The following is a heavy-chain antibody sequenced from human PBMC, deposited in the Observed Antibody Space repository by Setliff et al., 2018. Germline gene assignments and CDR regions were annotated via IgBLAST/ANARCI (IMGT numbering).Heavy chain of an antibody. CDR1: GDSINHFF. Sequence: SETLSLTCSVSGDSINHFFWAWVRLPPGKGLEWIGTVSYFGASYSNPSLKSRLNISLDKSANRFSLKLTSVTAADMAVYYCRFWSGYYKNDYWAQGTLVTVSS. V-gene: IGHV4-59*04. J-gene: IGHJ4*02. D-gene: IGHD3-3*01. CDR3: RFWSGYYKNDY. CDR2: VSYFGAS.